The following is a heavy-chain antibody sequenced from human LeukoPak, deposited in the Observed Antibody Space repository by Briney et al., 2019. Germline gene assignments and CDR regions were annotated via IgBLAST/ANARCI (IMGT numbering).Heavy chain of an antibody. CDR3: AKDGQSFNSMYDYFDS. CDR2: IGGGDT. CDR1: EFIFSSFG. J-gene: IGHJ4*02. D-gene: IGHD2-8*01. Sequence: GGSLRLSCVGSEFIFSSFGMNWVRQAPGKGLEWVSSIGGGDTHYADSVKGRFTISRDDSRSTVDLQMSSLRAEDTAVYYCAKDGQSFNSMYDYFDSWGQGTLVTVSS. V-gene: IGHV3-23*01.